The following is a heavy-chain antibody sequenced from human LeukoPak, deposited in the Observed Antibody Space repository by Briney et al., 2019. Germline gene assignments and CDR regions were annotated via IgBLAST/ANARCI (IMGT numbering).Heavy chain of an antibody. D-gene: IGHD2-2*02. Sequence: ASVKVSCKASGGTFSSYAISWVRQAPGQGLEWMGGIIPVFGTSNYAQKFQGRVTITADESTRTAYMELSSLGSEDTAVYYCARVTGGRYCSTTSCYMRGWFDPWGQGTLVTVSS. J-gene: IGHJ5*02. V-gene: IGHV1-69*13. CDR2: IIPVFGTS. CDR1: GGTFSSYA. CDR3: ARVTGGRYCSTTSCYMRGWFDP.